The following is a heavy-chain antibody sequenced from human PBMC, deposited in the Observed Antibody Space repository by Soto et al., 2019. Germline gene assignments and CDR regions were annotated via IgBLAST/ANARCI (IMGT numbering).Heavy chain of an antibody. CDR3: ARVSVTTVNTFDY. CDR1: GGSFSGYY. D-gene: IGHD4-17*01. Sequence: LETLSLTCAVYGGSFSGYYWSWIRQPPGKGLEWIGEINHSGSTNYNPPLKSRVTISVDTSKNQFSLKLSSVTAADTAVYYCARVSVTTVNTFDYWGQGTLVTVSS. V-gene: IGHV4-34*01. J-gene: IGHJ4*02. CDR2: INHSGST.